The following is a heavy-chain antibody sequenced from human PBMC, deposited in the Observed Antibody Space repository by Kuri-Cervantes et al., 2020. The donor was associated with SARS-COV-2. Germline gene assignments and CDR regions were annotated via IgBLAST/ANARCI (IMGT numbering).Heavy chain of an antibody. Sequence: GGSLRLSCAASGFAFESYGMHWVRQAPGKGLEWVAAISYDGFDRYYYADSVKGRFTVSRDNSKNTLYLQMNSLRAEDTAVYYCAKSSSGSYVHFQHWGQGTLVTVSS. CDR3: AKSSSGSYVHFQH. J-gene: IGHJ1*01. V-gene: IGHV3-30*18. D-gene: IGHD1-26*01. CDR2: ISYDGFDR. CDR1: GFAFESYG.